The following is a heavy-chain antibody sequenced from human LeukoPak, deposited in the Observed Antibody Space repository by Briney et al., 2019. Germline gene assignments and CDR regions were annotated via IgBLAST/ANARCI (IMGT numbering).Heavy chain of an antibody. CDR1: GFTFSSYG. CDR3: AAAEMATISY. D-gene: IGHD5-24*01. J-gene: IGHJ4*02. Sequence: GRSLRLSCAASGFTFSSYGMHWVRQAPGKGLEWVAVIWYDGSNKYYADSVKGRFTISRDNSENTLYLQMNSLRAEDTAVYYCAAAEMATISYWGQGTLVTVSS. CDR2: IWYDGSNK. V-gene: IGHV3-33*01.